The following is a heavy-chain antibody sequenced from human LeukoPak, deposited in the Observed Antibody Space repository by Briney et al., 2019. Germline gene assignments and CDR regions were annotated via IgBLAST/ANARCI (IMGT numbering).Heavy chain of an antibody. CDR2: IYHSGST. D-gene: IGHD5-24*01. J-gene: IGHJ3*02. CDR1: GGSISSGGYY. Sequence: TSETLSLTCIVSGGSISSGGYYWSWIRQHPGKGLEWIGYIYHSGSTNYNPSLKSRVTISIDTSKNQFALKMSSVTAADTAVYYRARLGDGYTSNSPDAFDIWGQGTMVTVSS. CDR3: ARLGDGYTSNSPDAFDI. V-gene: IGHV4-31*03.